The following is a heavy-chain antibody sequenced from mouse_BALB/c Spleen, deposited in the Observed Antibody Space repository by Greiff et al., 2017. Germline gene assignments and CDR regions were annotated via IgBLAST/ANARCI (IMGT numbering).Heavy chain of an antibody. J-gene: IGHJ1*01. D-gene: IGHD2-10*01. CDR3: ARTYYGLWCFDV. CDR2: IDPANGNT. CDR1: GFNIKDTY. V-gene: IGHV14-3*02. Sequence: EVQLVESGAELVKPGASVKLSCTASGFNIKDTYMHWVKQRPEQGLEWIGRIDPANGNTKYDPKFQGKATITADTSSNTAYLQLSSLTSEDTAVYYCARTYYGLWCFDVWGAGTTVTVSS.